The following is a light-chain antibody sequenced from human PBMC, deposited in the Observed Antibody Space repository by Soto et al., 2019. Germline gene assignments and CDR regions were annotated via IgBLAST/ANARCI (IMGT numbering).Light chain of an antibody. CDR2: GAS. V-gene: IGKV3-20*01. CDR1: QSVSNDF. CDR3: QQSDDWPWT. Sequence: EIVLTQSPGILSLSPGERATLSCRASQSVSNDFLAWYQQKPGQAPRLLIYGASTRATGIPARFSGSGSGADFTLTISSLEPEDFAVYFCQQSDDWPWTFGQGTKVDI. J-gene: IGKJ1*01.